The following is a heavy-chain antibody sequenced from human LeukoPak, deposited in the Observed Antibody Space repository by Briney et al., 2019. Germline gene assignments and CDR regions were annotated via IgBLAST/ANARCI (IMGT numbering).Heavy chain of an antibody. CDR3: ARILLVGVVGYFDY. Sequence: PSETLSLTCTVSNYFISSGYYWGWIRQPPGKGLEWLGNIKHSGKTFYNSSLKSRITISVDASKNQFSLKLNSVTAADTAEYFCARILLVGVVGYFDYWGQGALVTVSS. CDR2: IKHSGKT. J-gene: IGHJ4*02. D-gene: IGHD1-26*01. CDR1: NYFISSGYY. V-gene: IGHV4-38-2*02.